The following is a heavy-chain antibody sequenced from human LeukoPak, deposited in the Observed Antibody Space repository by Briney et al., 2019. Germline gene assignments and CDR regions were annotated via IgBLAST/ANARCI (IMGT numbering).Heavy chain of an antibody. J-gene: IGHJ4*02. CDR3: ARGGGYSGYDFGY. V-gene: IGHV4-59*01. Sequence: SETLSLTCTVAGGSISSYYWSWIRQPPGKGLEWIGYIYYSGSTNYNPSLKSRVTISVDTSKNQFSLNLSSVTAADTAVYYCARGGGYSGYDFGYWGQGTLVTVSS. CDR1: GGSISSYY. D-gene: IGHD5-12*01. CDR2: IYYSGST.